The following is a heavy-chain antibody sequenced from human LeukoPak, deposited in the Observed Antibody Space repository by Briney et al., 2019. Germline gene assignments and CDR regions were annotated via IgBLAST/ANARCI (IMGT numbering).Heavy chain of an antibody. CDR1: GFTFNTYT. CDR3: TKDTRGWREITGPYYFDY. CDR2: ISGSSGII. J-gene: IGHJ4*02. Sequence: GGSLRLSCAASGFTFNTYTMNWVRQAPGKGLEWVSYISGSSGIIDYADSVRGRFTISRDNSKNTLYLQMNSLRAEDTAVYYCTKDTRGWREITGPYYFDYWGQGTLVTVSS. D-gene: IGHD3-16*01. V-gene: IGHV3-48*01.